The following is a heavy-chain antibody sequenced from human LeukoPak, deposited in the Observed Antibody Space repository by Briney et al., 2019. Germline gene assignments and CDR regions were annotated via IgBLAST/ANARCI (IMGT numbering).Heavy chain of an antibody. Sequence: SVKVSCKASGYMFTNYGISWVRQAPGQGLEWMGGIIPIFGTANYAQKFQGRVTITADESTSTAYMELSSLRSEDTAVYYCARDQGPYCSSTSCSNNYYYYYGMDVWGQGTTVTVSS. D-gene: IGHD2-2*01. CDR3: ARDQGPYCSSTSCSNNYYYYYGMDV. J-gene: IGHJ6*02. CDR1: GYMFTNYG. CDR2: IIPIFGTA. V-gene: IGHV1-69*13.